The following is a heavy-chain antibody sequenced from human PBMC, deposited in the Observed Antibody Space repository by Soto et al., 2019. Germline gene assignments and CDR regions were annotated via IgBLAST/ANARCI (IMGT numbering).Heavy chain of an antibody. CDR1: GGSIDGRN. V-gene: IGHV4-59*08. J-gene: IGHJ6*02. Sequence: TSETLSLTCTVSGGSIDGRNCAWIRQPPGKGLEWLGYVYYDGGSSYNPSVKSRLTLSMDTSKSQFSLQLRSVTAADTAVYYCVRQGIGNLHGLVDVWDRGTTVTVSS. CDR3: VRQGIGNLHGLVDV. CDR2: VYYDGGS. D-gene: IGHD3-10*01.